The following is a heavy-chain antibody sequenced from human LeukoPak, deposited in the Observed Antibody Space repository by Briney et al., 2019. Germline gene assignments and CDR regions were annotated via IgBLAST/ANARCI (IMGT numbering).Heavy chain of an antibody. CDR2: IYPGDSDT. V-gene: IGHV5-51*01. D-gene: IGHD3-22*01. CDR3: ARSYYYDSSGYYSHDAFDI. CDR1: GYSFTSYW. Sequence: GESLKISCKGSGYSFTSYWISWVRQMPGKGLEWMGIIYPGDSDTRYSPSFQGQVTISADKSISTAYLQWSSLKASDTAMYYCARSYYYDSSGYYSHDAFDIWGQGTMVTVSS. J-gene: IGHJ3*02.